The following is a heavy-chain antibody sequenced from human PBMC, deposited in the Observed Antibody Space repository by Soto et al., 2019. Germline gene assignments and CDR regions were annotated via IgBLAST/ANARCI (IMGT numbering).Heavy chain of an antibody. CDR1: GGTFSSYA. Sequence: ASVKVSCKASGGTFSSYAISWVRQAPGQGLEWMGGIIPIFGTANYAQKFQGRVTITADESTSTAYMELSSLRSEDTAVYYCARDREDCSGGSCYDYYYYGMDVWGQGTTVTVSS. CDR3: ARDREDCSGGSCYDYYYYGMDV. V-gene: IGHV1-69*13. J-gene: IGHJ6*02. D-gene: IGHD2-15*01. CDR2: IIPIFGTA.